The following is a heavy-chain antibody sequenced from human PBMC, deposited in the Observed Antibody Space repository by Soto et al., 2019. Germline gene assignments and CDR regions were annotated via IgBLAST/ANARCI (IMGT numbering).Heavy chain of an antibody. J-gene: IGHJ4*02. V-gene: IGHV4-61*01. D-gene: IGHD3-9*01. CDR2: IYYSGST. Sequence: SETLSLTCTVSGGSVSSGSYYWSWIRQPPGKALEWIGYIYYSGSTNYNPSLKSRVTISVDTSKNQFSLKLSSVTAADTAVYYCATLPHYDILTGYYRWRDYWGQGTLVTVS. CDR1: GGSVSSGSYY. CDR3: ATLPHYDILTGYYRWRDY.